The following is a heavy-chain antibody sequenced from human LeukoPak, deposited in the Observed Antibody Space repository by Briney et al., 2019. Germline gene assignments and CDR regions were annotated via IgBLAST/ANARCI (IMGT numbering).Heavy chain of an antibody. CDR1: GYTFTSYD. CDR3: ARGAYIVGATTRWFDP. V-gene: IGHV1-8*01. Sequence: ASVNVSFKSSGYTFTSYDINWVRQATGQGRAWMGWMNPSSGNTGYAQKFQGRVTMTRNTSISTAYMELSSLRSEDTAVYYCARGAYIVGATTRWFDPWGQGTLVTVSS. D-gene: IGHD1-26*01. CDR2: MNPSSGNT. J-gene: IGHJ5*02.